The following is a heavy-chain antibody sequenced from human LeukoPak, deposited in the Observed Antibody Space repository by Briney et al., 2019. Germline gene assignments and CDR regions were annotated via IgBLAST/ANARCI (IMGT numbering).Heavy chain of an antibody. Sequence: GGSLRLSCAASGFTFSSYWMHWVRQAPGKGLVWVSRINSDETSASYADSVKGRFTISRDNAKNTLYLQMLSLRAEDTAVYYCARRGYDTGTLDYGGQGTLVTVSS. CDR3: ARRGYDTGTLDY. J-gene: IGHJ4*02. CDR2: INSDETSA. CDR1: GFTFSSYW. D-gene: IGHD3-22*01. V-gene: IGHV3-74*01.